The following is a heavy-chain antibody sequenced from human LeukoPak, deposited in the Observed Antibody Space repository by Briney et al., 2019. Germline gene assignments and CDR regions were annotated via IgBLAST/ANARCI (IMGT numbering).Heavy chain of an antibody. D-gene: IGHD3-9*01. Sequence: GGSLRLSCAASGFTLSDFWMSWVRQAPGKGLEWVANIDQDGSDKNYVGSVKGRFTISRDDAKNSLFLQMNSLRAEDTAVYYCARHDILTGYYPTFDYWGQGTLVTVSS. CDR2: IDQDGSDK. CDR1: GFTLSDFW. J-gene: IGHJ4*02. V-gene: IGHV3-7*03. CDR3: ARHDILTGYYPTFDY.